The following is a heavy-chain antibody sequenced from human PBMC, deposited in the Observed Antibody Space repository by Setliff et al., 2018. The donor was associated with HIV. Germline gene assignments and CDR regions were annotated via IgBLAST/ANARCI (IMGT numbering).Heavy chain of an antibody. CDR2: IKQDGSDK. CDR3: VKNLYTEMWGEIFDS. J-gene: IGHJ4*02. V-gene: IGHV3-7*01. Sequence: PGGSLRLSCAASGFAFSGHQMSWVRQAPGKGLEWVAKIKQDGSDKYYVDSVKGRFTISRDNSRNTQYLQMNSLSVEDTAVYYCVKNLYTEMWGEIFDSWGRGTLVTVSS. CDR1: GFAFSGHQ. D-gene: IGHD3-16*01.